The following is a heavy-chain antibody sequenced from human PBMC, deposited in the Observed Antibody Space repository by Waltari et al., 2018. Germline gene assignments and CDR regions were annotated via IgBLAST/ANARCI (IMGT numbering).Heavy chain of an antibody. Sequence: QLQLQESGPGLVKPSETLSLTCPVPGGSIRSSSYYWGWLLTPPGKGLEGIGVISYRGGTYYNPALKSRVTISVDTSKNQFSLKLSSVTAADTAVYYCARGPRVPAAPWDYFDYWGQGTLVTVSS. J-gene: IGHJ4*02. CDR2: ISYRGGT. V-gene: IGHV4-39*01. CDR3: ARGPRVPAAPWDYFDY. D-gene: IGHD2-2*01. CDR1: GGSIRSSSYY.